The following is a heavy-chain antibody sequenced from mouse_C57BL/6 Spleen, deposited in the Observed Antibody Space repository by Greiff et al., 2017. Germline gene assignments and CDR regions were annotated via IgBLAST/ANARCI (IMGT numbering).Heavy chain of an antibody. CDR2: IYPSDSDT. J-gene: IGHJ4*01. D-gene: IGHD1-1*01. CDR1: GYTFTSYW. CDR3: AIWCTTVVGDAMDY. Sequence: QVQLQQPGAELVKPGASVKVSCKASGYTFTSYWMHWVKQRPGQGLERIGRIYPSDSDTNYNKKFKGKATLTVNKSSSTAYMQLSRLTYEDSAVYYSAIWCTTVVGDAMDYWGQGTSVTVSS. V-gene: IGHV1-74*01.